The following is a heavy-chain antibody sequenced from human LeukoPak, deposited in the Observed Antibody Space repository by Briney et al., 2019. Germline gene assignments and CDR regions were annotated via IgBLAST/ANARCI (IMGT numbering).Heavy chain of an antibody. CDR2: IQQDGSEI. CDR3: ARDPYYDILTGHTVDH. V-gene: IGHV3-7*01. Sequence: GGSLRLSCVASGFTFSSYWMGWVRQAPGKGLEWVANIQQDGSEIFYVDSVRGRFTISRDNAKNSLYLQMNSLRAEDTAVYYCARDPYYDILTGHTVDHWGQGTLVTVSS. CDR1: GFTFSSYW. J-gene: IGHJ4*02. D-gene: IGHD3-9*01.